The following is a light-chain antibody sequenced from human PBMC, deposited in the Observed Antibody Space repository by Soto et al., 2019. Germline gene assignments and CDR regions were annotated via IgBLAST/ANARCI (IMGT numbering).Light chain of an antibody. CDR1: QSVSSY. CDR2: DAS. Sequence: EIVLTQSPATLSLSPGERATLSCRASQSVSSYLAWYQQKPGQAPRLVIYDASKRAPGIPARFSGSGSGTDFTLTISSLEPEDFAVYYCQQGSNWPRTFGQGTRLEI. CDR3: QQGSNWPRT. V-gene: IGKV3-11*01. J-gene: IGKJ5*01.